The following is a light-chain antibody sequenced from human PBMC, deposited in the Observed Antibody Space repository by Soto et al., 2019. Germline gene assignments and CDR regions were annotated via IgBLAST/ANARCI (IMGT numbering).Light chain of an antibody. CDR3: QQDYGIPHT. J-gene: IGKJ2*01. Sequence: DIQVTQSPSSLSTSIGDKVTITFRASQSIGHFLNWYQQKPGKAPNLIIYATSTLRSGVPSRFTGSGSGTDFTLTITNLQPQEFADYFWQQDYGIPHTCGQGTSLEI. CDR1: QSIGHF. V-gene: IGKV1-39*01. CDR2: ATS.